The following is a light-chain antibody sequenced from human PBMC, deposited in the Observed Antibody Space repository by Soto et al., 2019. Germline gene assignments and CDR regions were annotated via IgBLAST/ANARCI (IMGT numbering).Light chain of an antibody. CDR3: QQYFNWPLTWT. CDR1: QSIRTN. Sequence: EIELTQSPATLSVSAGGTVTLSCRASQSIRTNVAWYQQIPGQAPRLLVYGASTRATGVPARFSGSGSGIEFTQTISRLQSEDSAFYYCQQYFNWPLTWTFGPGTKVQIK. V-gene: IGKV3-15*01. CDR2: GAS. J-gene: IGKJ1*01.